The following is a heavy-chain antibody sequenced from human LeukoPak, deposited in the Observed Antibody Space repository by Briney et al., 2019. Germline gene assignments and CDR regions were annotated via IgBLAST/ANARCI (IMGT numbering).Heavy chain of an antibody. J-gene: IGHJ4*02. CDR1: GGTFSSYA. CDR2: IIPILGIA. D-gene: IGHD3-10*01. Sequence: GASVKLSCKASGGTFSSYAISWVRQAPGQGLEWMGRIIPILGIANYAQKFQGRVTITADKSTSTAYMELSSLRSEDTAVYYCARGGWPQSYFDYWGQGTLVTVSS. V-gene: IGHV1-69*04. CDR3: ARGGWPQSYFDY.